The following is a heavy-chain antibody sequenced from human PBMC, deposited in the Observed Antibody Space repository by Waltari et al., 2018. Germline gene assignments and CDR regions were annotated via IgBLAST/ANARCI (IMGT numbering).Heavy chain of an antibody. Sequence: QVQLVQSGAEVKKPGSSVKVSCKAAGGTFSSYAVSWVRLPPGQGLEWMGGIIPIFGTANYAQKFQGRVTITADESTSTAYMELSSLRSEDTAVYYCATGPTTVTTRVRGNWFDPWGQGTLVTVSS. D-gene: IGHD4-17*01. V-gene: IGHV1-69*01. CDR1: GGTFSSYA. CDR2: IIPIFGTA. CDR3: ATGPTTVTTRVRGNWFDP. J-gene: IGHJ5*02.